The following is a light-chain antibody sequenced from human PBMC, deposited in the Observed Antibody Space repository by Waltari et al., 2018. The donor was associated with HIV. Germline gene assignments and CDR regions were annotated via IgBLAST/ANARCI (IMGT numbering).Light chain of an antibody. J-gene: IGLJ1*01. Sequence: SYVLTQPPSVSVAPGQTARITCGGNNIGRTRVHWYQQKPGQAPVLVIYYDSDRPSGIPERFSGSNAGNTATLTISRVEAGDEVDYYCQVWDSSSDTYVFGTGTKVTVL. CDR1: NIGRTR. CDR3: QVWDSSSDTYV. CDR2: YDS. V-gene: IGLV3-21*04.